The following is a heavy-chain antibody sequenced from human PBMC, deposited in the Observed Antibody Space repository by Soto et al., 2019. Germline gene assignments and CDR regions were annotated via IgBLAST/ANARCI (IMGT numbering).Heavy chain of an antibody. Sequence: ASVKVSCKVSGYTFTSYGISWVRQAPGQGLEWMGWISAYNGNTNYAQKLQGRVTMTTDTSTSTAYMELRSLRSDDTAVYYCAGRSIADPYYYGMDVWGKGTTVTVSS. CDR2: ISAYNGNT. CDR3: AGRSIADPYYYGMDV. CDR1: GYTFTSYG. V-gene: IGHV1-18*04. J-gene: IGHJ6*04. D-gene: IGHD6-6*01.